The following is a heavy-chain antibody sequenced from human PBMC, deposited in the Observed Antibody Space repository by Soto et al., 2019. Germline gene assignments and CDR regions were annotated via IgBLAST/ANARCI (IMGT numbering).Heavy chain of an antibody. Sequence: GGSLRLSCAASGFTFSSYAMSWVRQAPGKGLEWVSVISGSGVATYYADSVKGRSTISRDNSKNTLYLEMNSLRAEDTAIYHCAKEELGPSGGATLTGYFDYWGQGILVTVSS. CDR3: AKEELGPSGGATLTGYFDY. J-gene: IGHJ4*02. CDR1: GFTFSSYA. V-gene: IGHV3-23*01. D-gene: IGHD3-16*01. CDR2: ISGSGVAT.